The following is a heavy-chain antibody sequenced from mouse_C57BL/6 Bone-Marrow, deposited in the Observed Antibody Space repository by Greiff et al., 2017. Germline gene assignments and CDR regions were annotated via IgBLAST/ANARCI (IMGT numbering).Heavy chain of an antibody. D-gene: IGHD2-3*01. Sequence: EVQLQQSGPELVKPGASVKISCKASGYTFTDYYMNWVKQSHGKSLEWIGDINPNNGGTSYNQKFKGKATLTVDKSSSTAYMELRSLTSEDSAVYYCARRGWLLHAYWGQGTLVTVSA. CDR1: GYTFTDYY. CDR2: INPNNGGT. V-gene: IGHV1-26*01. CDR3: ARRGWLLHAY. J-gene: IGHJ3*01.